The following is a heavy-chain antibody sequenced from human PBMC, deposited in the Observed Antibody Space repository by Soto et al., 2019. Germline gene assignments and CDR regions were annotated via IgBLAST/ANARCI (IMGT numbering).Heavy chain of an antibody. Sequence: QLQLQESGPGLVKPSETLSLTCTVSGGSISSSSYYWGWIRQPPGKGLEWIGSIYYSGSTYYNLSLKSRVTISVDTSMDQFSLKLSSVTAADTAVYFGARLPGYCSGYRGRIDYWGQGTLVTVAS. CDR3: ARLPGYCSGYRGRIDY. CDR2: IYYSGST. CDR1: GGSISSSSYY. J-gene: IGHJ4*02. D-gene: IGHD2-15*01. V-gene: IGHV4-39*01.